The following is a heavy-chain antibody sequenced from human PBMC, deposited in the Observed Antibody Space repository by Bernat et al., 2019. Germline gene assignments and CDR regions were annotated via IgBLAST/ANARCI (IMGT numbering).Heavy chain of an antibody. Sequence: QVQLVESGGGVVQPGRSLRLSCAASGFTFSSYGMHWVRQAPGKGLEWVAVIWYDGSNKYYADSVKGRFTISRDNSKNTLYLQMNSLRAEDTAVYYCARDHYYHSSGYYSSFEYWGQGALVTVSS. CDR1: GFTFSSYG. J-gene: IGHJ4*02. CDR3: ARDHYYHSSGYYSSFEY. V-gene: IGHV3-33*01. D-gene: IGHD3-22*01. CDR2: IWYDGSNK.